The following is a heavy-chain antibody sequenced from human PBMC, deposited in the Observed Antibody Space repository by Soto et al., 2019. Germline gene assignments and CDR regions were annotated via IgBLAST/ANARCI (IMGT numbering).Heavy chain of an antibody. CDR2: ISGSGGST. Sequence: GGSLRLSCAASGFTFSSYAMSWVRRAAGKGLEWVSAISGSGGSTYYADSVKGRFTISRDNSKNTLYLQMNSLRAEDTAVYYCAKDYYYDRSGELFDYWGQGTLVTVSS. CDR3: AKDYYYDRSGELFDY. CDR1: GFTFSSYA. J-gene: IGHJ4*02. D-gene: IGHD3-22*01. V-gene: IGHV3-23*01.